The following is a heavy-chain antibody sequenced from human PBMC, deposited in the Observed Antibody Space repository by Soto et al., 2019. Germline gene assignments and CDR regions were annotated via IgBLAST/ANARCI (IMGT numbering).Heavy chain of an antibody. J-gene: IGHJ4*02. V-gene: IGHV4-4*02. CDR2: IFHSGST. D-gene: IGHD1-26*01. CDR3: AGGAGSYSTSYYFDF. CDR1: GGSISSSNW. Sequence: SETLSLTCAVSGGSISSSNWWNWVRQTPEKGLEWIGEIFHSGSTNYNPSLKSRVVISVDKSNSRFSLKLSSVTAAHTAVYYCAGGAGSYSTSYYFDFWDQETLVAVSS.